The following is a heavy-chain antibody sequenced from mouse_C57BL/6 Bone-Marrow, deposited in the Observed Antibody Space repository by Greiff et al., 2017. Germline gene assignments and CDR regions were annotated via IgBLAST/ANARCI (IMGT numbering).Heavy chain of an antibody. Sequence: QVQLQQPGAELVMPGASVKLSCKASGYTFTSYWMHWVKQRPGQGLEWIGEIDPSDSYTNYNQKFKGKSTVTVDKSSSTAYMQLSSLTSADSAVYYCARSVTTGRAFACWGRGTTLTVSA. V-gene: IGHV1-69*01. D-gene: IGHD1-1*01. CDR3: ARSVTTGRAFAC. J-gene: IGHJ2*01. CDR2: IDPSDSYT. CDR1: GYTFTSYW.